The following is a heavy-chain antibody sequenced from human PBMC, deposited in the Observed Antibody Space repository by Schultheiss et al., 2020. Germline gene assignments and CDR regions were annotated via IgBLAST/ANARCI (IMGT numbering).Heavy chain of an antibody. CDR2: IYHSGST. Sequence: SETLSLTCTVSGGSISSGGYYWSWIRQHPGKGLEWIGSIYHSGSTNYNPSLKSRVTISVDKSKNQFSLKLSSVTAADTAVYYCATTITGDVVVFDYYYGMDVWGQGTTVTVSS. CDR1: GGSISSGGYY. J-gene: IGHJ6*02. D-gene: IGHD2-21*01. V-gene: IGHV4-39*07. CDR3: ATTITGDVVVFDYYYGMDV.